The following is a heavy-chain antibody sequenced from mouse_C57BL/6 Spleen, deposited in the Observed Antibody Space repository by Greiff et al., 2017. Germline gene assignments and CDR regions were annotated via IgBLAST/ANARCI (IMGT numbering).Heavy chain of an antibody. CDR1: GFTFSSYA. V-gene: IGHV5-4*03. D-gene: IGHD1-1*01. CDR2: ISDGGSYT. Sequence: EVKVVESGGGLVKPGGSLKLSCAASGFTFSSYAMSWVRQTPEKRLEWVATISDGGSYTYYPDNVKGRFTISRDNAKNNLYLQMSHLKSEDTAMYYCARGTVVAPGAMDYWGQGTSVTVSS. J-gene: IGHJ4*01. CDR3: ARGTVVAPGAMDY.